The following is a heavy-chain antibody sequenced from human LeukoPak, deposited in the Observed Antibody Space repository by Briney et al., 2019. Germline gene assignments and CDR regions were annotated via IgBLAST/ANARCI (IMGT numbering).Heavy chain of an antibody. CDR3: AAGFYDFWSETGYYYYMDV. CDR2: IIPKFGAA. D-gene: IGHD3-3*01. Sequence: ASVKVSCKASGGTFSSYAISWVRQAPGQGLEWVGGIIPKFGAANYAQKFQGRVTITTDESTSTAYMELSRLRSEDTAIFYCAAGFYDFWSETGYYYYMDVWGKGTTVTVSS. CDR1: GGTFSSYA. V-gene: IGHV1-69*05. J-gene: IGHJ6*03.